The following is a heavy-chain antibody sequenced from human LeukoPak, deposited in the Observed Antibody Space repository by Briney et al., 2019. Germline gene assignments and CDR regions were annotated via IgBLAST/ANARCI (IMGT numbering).Heavy chain of an antibody. CDR1: GYTFTGYY. Sequence: ASVKVSCKASGYTFTGYYMHWVRQAPGQGLEWMGWINPNSGGTNYAQKFQGRVTMTRDTSISTAYMELSRLRSDDTAVYYCARDGGGVQLWYYFDYWGQGTLVTVSS. V-gene: IGHV1-2*02. D-gene: IGHD5-18*01. J-gene: IGHJ4*02. CDR3: ARDGGGVQLWYYFDY. CDR2: INPNSGGT.